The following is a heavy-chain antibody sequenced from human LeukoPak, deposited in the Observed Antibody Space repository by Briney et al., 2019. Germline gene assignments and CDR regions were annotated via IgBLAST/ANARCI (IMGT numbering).Heavy chain of an antibody. Sequence: PSETLSLTCAVFVESFSNFYWTWIRQPPGKGLEWLGEINHSGRTNYNPSLKSRVSISVDTSRNQVSLKRTSVTAADTAVYYWARGGLARVVTPSTAADFDYWGQGTLVTVSS. D-gene: IGHD4-23*01. CDR2: INHSGRT. CDR1: VESFSNFY. CDR3: ARGGLARVVTPSTAADFDY. J-gene: IGHJ4*02. V-gene: IGHV4-34*01.